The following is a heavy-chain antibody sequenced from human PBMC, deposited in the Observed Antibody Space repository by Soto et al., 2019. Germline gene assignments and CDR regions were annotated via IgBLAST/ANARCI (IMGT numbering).Heavy chain of an antibody. CDR3: ARYSALRFLEWLLYFDY. Sequence: PSETLSLTCAVYGGSFSGYYWGWIRQPPGKGLEWIGSIYYSGSTYYNPSLKSRVTISVDTSKNQFSLKLSSVTAADTAVYYCARYSALRFLEWLLYFDYWGQGTLVTVSS. D-gene: IGHD3-3*01. CDR1: GGSFSGYY. J-gene: IGHJ4*02. V-gene: IGHV4-39*01. CDR2: IYYSGST.